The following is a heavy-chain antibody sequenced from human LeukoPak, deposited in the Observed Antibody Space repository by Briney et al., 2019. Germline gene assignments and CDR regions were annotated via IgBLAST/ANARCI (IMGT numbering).Heavy chain of an antibody. Sequence: SETLSLTCTVSGGSISNFYWSWIRQPPGKGLEWIGHIYYSGSTNYKPSLKSRVTISLDTSKNQFSLKLRFVTAADTAVYYCARLTPGGYWGQGTLVTVSS. J-gene: IGHJ4*02. V-gene: IGHV4-59*08. CDR2: IYYSGST. CDR1: GGSISNFY. CDR3: ARLTPGGY. D-gene: IGHD2-15*01.